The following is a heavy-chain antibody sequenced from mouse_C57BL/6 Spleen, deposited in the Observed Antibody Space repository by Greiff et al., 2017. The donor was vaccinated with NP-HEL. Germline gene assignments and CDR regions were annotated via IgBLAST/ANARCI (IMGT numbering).Heavy chain of an antibody. V-gene: IGHV1-52*01. Sequence: VQLQQSGAELVRPGSSVKLSCKASGYTFTSYWMHWVQQRPIQGLEWIGNIDPSDSETHYTQKFKDKATLSVDNSSSTAYMQLSRLTSEDSAVYYCARGVTTVVDTAHYYAMCYWGQGASVTVAS. D-gene: IGHD1-1*01. CDR1: GYTFTSYW. J-gene: IGHJ4*01. CDR3: ARGVTTVVDTAHYYAMCY. CDR2: IDPSDSET.